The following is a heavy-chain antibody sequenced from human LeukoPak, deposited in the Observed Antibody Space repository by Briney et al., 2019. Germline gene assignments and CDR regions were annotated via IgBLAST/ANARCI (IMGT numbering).Heavy chain of an antibody. CDR3: ARERQITMIVPDYFDY. V-gene: IGHV3-21*01. J-gene: IGHJ4*02. D-gene: IGHD3-22*01. CDR2: ISSTSSYI. Sequence: PGGSLRLSCAPSGFPFSSYSMNWVRQAPGKGREWVSSISSTSSYIYYADSVKGRFTISRDNAKNSLYLQMNSLRAEDTAVYYCARERQITMIVPDYFDYWGQGALVTVSS. CDR1: GFPFSSYS.